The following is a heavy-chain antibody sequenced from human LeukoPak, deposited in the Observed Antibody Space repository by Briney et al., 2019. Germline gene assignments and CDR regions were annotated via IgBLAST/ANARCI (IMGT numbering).Heavy chain of an antibody. D-gene: IGHD4-23*01. V-gene: IGHV4-59*05. J-gene: IGHJ4*02. CDR1: GGSISSYY. CDR3: ARLDYGGNDY. CDR2: IYYSGST. Sequence: SETLSLTCTVSGGSISSYYWSWIRQPAGKGLEWIGSIYYSGSTYYNPSLKSRVTISVDTSKNQFSLKLSSVTASVTAVYYCARLDYGGNDYWGQGTLVTVSS.